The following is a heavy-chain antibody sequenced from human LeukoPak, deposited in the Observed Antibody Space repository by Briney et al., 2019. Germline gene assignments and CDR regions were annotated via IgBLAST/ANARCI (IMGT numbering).Heavy chain of an antibody. Sequence: SVKVSCKSSGGTFSSYPISWVRQAPGQGLDWMGRIIPIFGTETYAQKFQGRVTITTDDSTSTAYIELSSLSSEDTAVYYCAREHYSNYGHWFDPWGQGTLVTVSS. J-gene: IGHJ5*02. CDR1: GGTFSSYP. D-gene: IGHD4-11*01. CDR3: AREHYSNYGHWFDP. CDR2: IIPIFGTE. V-gene: IGHV1-69*05.